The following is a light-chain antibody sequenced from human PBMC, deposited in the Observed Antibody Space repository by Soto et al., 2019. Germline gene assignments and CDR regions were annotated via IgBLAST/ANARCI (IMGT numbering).Light chain of an antibody. Sequence: DIQMTQSPSTLSASVGDRVTITCRASQSISSWLAWYQQKPGKAPKLLIYDASSLESGVPSRFSGSGSGTEFTLTISSLQPDDFATYDSQQYNSYSYTFGQGTKLEIK. CDR1: QSISSW. J-gene: IGKJ2*01. V-gene: IGKV1-5*01. CDR2: DAS. CDR3: QQYNSYSYT.